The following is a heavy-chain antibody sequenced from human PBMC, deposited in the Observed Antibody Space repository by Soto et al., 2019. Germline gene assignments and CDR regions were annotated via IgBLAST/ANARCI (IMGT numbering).Heavy chain of an antibody. V-gene: IGHV3-23*01. J-gene: IGHJ6*02. CDR1: GFTFSSYA. Sequence: EVPLLESGGGLVQPGGSLRLSCAASGFTFSSYAMSCVRQAPGKGLEWVSAISGSGGSTYYADSVKGRFTISRDNSKNTLYLQRNRLRAEDTAVYYCAKDAPTTVVTPDYYGIDVWGQGTTVTVSS. CDR2: ISGSGGST. D-gene: IGHD4-17*01. CDR3: AKDAPTTVVTPDYYGIDV.